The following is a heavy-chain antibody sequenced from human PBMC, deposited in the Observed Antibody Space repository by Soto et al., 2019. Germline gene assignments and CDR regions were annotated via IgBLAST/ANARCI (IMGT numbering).Heavy chain of an antibody. J-gene: IGHJ5*01. CDR1: GSTFSSYA. CDR2: FIPIFSFA. CDR3: ARGLPWDWFDS. Sequence: QVQLVQSGAEVKKPGSSVRVSCKSSGSTFSSYAISWVRQAPGQGLQWMGGFIPIFSFAKVAENFQGRVTVTADESTATAYMDLSCLKSHDTAVYYCARGLPWDWFDSWGQGTLVTVSS. V-gene: IGHV1-69*01. D-gene: IGHD1-26*01.